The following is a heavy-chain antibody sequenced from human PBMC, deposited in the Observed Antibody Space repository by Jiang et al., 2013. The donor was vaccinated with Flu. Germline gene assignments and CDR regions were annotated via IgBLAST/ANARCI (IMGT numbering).Heavy chain of an antibody. CDR3: ARQDQLLRGGAFDI. V-gene: IGHV3-33*01. CDR2: IWYDGSNK. J-gene: IGHJ3*02. D-gene: IGHD2-15*01. CDR1: GFTFSSYG. Sequence: QLLESGGGVVQPGRSLRLSCAASGFTFSSYGMHWVRQTPGKGLEWVAVIWYDGSNKYYADSVKGRFTISRDNSKNTLYLQMNSLRAEDTAVYYCARQDQLLRGGAFDIWGQGTVVTVSS.